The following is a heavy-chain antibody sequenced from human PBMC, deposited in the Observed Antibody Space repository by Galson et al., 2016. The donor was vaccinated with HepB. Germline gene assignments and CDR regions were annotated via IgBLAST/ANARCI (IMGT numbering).Heavy chain of an antibody. V-gene: IGHV3-33*01. Sequence: SLRLSCAASGLTFSSYGMHWVRQAPGKGLEWVALIWYDGSNKYYADSVKGRFTISRDNSKNTLYLQMNSLRAEDTAVHYCARVLGGTSTGYFDLWGQGTLVTVSS. CDR3: ARVLGGTSTGYFDL. J-gene: IGHJ4*02. CDR1: GLTFSSYG. CDR2: IWYDGSNK. D-gene: IGHD1-1*01.